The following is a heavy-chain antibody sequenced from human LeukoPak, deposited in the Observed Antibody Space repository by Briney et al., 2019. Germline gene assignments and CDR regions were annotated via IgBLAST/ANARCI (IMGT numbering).Heavy chain of an antibody. V-gene: IGHV4-39*01. CDR1: GGSISSSSYY. Sequence: SETLSLTCTISGGSISSSSYYWGWIRQPPGKGLEWIGSIYYSGDTYYNPSLKSRRVTISVDTSKNQFSLRLSSVTAADTAVYYCARHQWHYYYYMGVWGKGSTVTVAS. CDR2: IYYSGDT. CDR3: ARHQWHYYYYMGV. D-gene: IGHD6-19*01. J-gene: IGHJ6*03.